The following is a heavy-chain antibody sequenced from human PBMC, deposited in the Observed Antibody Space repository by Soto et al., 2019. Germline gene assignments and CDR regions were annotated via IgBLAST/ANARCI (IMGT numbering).Heavy chain of an antibody. D-gene: IGHD4-17*01. Sequence: EVQLVESGGGLVQPGRSLRLSCTASGLTFGDYAISWVRQAPGKGLEWVGLIRSKVYGGTTEYAASVKGRVTISRDDSKSLAYLQINSLKTEDTAVYSCTGGTSVTTAWDYWGQGTLVTVSS. J-gene: IGHJ4*02. CDR2: IRSKVYGGTT. V-gene: IGHV3-49*04. CDR3: TGGTSVTTAWDY. CDR1: GLTFGDYA.